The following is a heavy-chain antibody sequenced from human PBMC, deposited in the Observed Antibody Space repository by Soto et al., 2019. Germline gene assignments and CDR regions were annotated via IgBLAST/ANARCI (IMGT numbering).Heavy chain of an antibody. J-gene: IGHJ4*02. CDR1: GFTFSSYG. CDR2: IWYDGSNE. Sequence: QVQLVESGGGVVQPGRSLRLSCAASGFTFSSYGMHWVRQAPGKGLEWVAVIWYDGSNENYADSVKGRFTISRDNTKNTLYLQMNSLRAEDTALYYCARDRRGSGCYDDFDYWGQGTLVTVSS. V-gene: IGHV3-33*01. D-gene: IGHD6-19*01. CDR3: ARDRRGSGCYDDFDY.